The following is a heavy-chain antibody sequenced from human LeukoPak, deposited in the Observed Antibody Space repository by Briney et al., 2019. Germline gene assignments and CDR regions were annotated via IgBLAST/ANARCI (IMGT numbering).Heavy chain of an antibody. CDR2: IYSGGTT. D-gene: IGHD3-10*01. V-gene: IGHV3-53*01. Sequence: GGSLRLSCAASGFTVSSDYMGWVRQAPGKGLEWVSVIYSGGTTYYADSVKGRFTISRDNSKNTLYLQMNSLRAEGTALYYCARGLGSGTYTDYYMDVWGKGTTVTVSS. CDR3: ARGLGSGTYTDYYMDV. J-gene: IGHJ6*03. CDR1: GFTVSSDY.